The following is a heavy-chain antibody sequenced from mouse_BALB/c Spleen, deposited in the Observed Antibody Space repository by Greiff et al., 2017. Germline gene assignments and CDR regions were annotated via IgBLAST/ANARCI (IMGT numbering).Heavy chain of an antibody. V-gene: IGHV1S22*01. CDR3: AREGYGSSYFYWYFDV. CDR2: IYPGSGST. D-gene: IGHD1-1*01. J-gene: IGHJ1*01. CDR1: GYTFTSYW. Sequence: LQQPGSELVRPGASVKLSCKASGYTFTSYWMHWVKQRHGQGLEWIGNIYPGSGSTNYDEKFKGKATLTVDKSSSTAYMELLSLTSEDSAVYYCAREGYGSSYFYWYFDVWGAGTTVTVSS.